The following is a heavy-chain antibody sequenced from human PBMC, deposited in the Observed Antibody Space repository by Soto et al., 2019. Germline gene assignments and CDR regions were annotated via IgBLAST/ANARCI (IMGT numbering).Heavy chain of an antibody. D-gene: IGHD1-7*01. V-gene: IGHV4-34*01. CDR3: AKTTGTSPPTIKPTGGYFDY. Sequence: KTSETLSLTCAVYGGSFCGYDWSWIRQPPGKGLEWIGEINHSGSTNYNPSLKSRVTISVDTSKNQFSLKLSSVTAADTAVYYCAKTTGTSPPTIKPTGGYFDYWGQGTLVTVSS. J-gene: IGHJ4*02. CDR1: GGSFCGYD. CDR2: INHSGST.